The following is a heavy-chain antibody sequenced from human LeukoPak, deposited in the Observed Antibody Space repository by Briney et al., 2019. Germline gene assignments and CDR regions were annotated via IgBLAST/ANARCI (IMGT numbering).Heavy chain of an antibody. J-gene: IGHJ4*02. CDR3: AKVESVSYGHFDY. D-gene: IGHD5-18*01. Sequence: GRSLRLSCTASGFTFGDYAMSWVRQAPGKGLEWVSSISGSGGSTYYADSVKGRFTISRDNSKNTLYLQMNSLRAEDTAVYYCAKVESVSYGHFDYWGQGTLVTVSS. V-gene: IGHV3-23*01. CDR1: GFTFGDYA. CDR2: ISGSGGST.